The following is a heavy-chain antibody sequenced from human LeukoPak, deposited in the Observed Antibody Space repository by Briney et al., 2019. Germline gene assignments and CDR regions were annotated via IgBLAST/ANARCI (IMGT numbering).Heavy chain of an antibody. J-gene: IGHJ4*02. CDR1: GFIFSSYG. CDR3: AKDLSPPETLTEYYFDS. D-gene: IGHD5-24*01. CDR2: IRYDGSRK. V-gene: IGHV3-30*02. Sequence: GGSLRLSCAASGFIFSSYGMHWVRQAPDKGLEWVAFIRYDGSRKYYADSVKGRFTISRDNSKITLYLQMNSLRAEDTAVYYCAKDLSPPETLTEYYFDSWGQGTLVTVSS.